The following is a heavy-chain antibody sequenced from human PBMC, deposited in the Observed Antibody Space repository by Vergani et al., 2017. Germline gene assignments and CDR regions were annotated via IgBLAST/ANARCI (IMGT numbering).Heavy chain of an antibody. Sequence: EVQLVESGGGLVQPGGSLRLSCAASGFTFSSYWMSWVRQAPGKGLEWVANIKQDGSEKYYVDSVKGRFTISRDNAKNSLYLQMNSLRAEDTAVYYCARDGSVAGTGIDYWGQGTLVTVSS. CDR2: IKQDGSEK. V-gene: IGHV3-7*01. J-gene: IGHJ4*02. CDR3: ARDGSVAGTGIDY. CDR1: GFTFSSYW. D-gene: IGHD6-19*01.